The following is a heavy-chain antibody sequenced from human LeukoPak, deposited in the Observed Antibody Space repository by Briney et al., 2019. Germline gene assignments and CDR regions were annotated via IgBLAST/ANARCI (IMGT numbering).Heavy chain of an antibody. D-gene: IGHD3-9*01. Sequence: QPGGSLRLSCAASGFTFSNYAMSWVRQAPGKGLEWVSVIGVSGASSYYADSVKGRFTISRDNSKNTVYLQMNSLRAEDTAVYSCAKGPQGPYFENWGQGTLVTVSS. CDR3: AKGPQGPYFEN. J-gene: IGHJ4*02. CDR2: IGVSGASS. CDR1: GFTFSNYA. V-gene: IGHV3-23*01.